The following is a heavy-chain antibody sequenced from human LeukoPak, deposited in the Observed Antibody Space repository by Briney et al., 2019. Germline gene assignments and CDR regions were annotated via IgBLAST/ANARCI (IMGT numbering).Heavy chain of an antibody. CDR3: AKDNIVLMVYAIVGYYGAFDI. CDR1: GFTFSSYA. D-gene: IGHD2-8*01. V-gene: IGHV3-64*01. Sequence: GGSLRLSCAASGFTFSSYAMHWVRQAPGKGLEYVSAISSNGGSTYYANSVKGRFTISRDNSKNTLYLQMGSLRAEDMAVYYCAKDNIVLMVYAIVGYYGAFDIWGQGTMVTVSS. CDR2: ISSNGGST. J-gene: IGHJ3*02.